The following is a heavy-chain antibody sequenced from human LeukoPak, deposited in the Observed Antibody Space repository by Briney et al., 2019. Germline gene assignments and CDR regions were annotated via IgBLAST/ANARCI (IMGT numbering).Heavy chain of an antibody. CDR1: GGSISSSTYY. J-gene: IGHJ6*03. CDR3: ARHNLHYYSYYYMDV. Sequence: PSETLSLTCTVSGGSISSSTYYWGWIRQPPGKGLEWIGSIYYSGSTYYNPSLKSRVTISVDTSKNQFSLNLSSVTAADTAVYYCARHNLHYYSYYYMDVWGKGTTITVSS. V-gene: IGHV4-39*01. CDR2: IYYSGST.